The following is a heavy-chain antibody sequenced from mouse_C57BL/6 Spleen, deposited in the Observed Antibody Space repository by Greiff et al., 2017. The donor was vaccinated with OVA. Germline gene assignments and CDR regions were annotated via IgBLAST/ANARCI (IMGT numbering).Heavy chain of an antibody. CDR1: GYTFTDYE. D-gene: IGHD2-13*01. CDR2: IDPETGGT. V-gene: IGHV1-15*01. J-gene: IGHJ4*01. CDR3: TRSECDENNYAMDS. Sequence: VQLQQSGAELVRPGASVTLSCKASGYTFTDYEMHWVKQTPVHGLEWIGAIDPETGGTAYNQKFKGKAILTADKSSSTAYMELRSLTSEDSAVYYCTRSECDENNYAMDSWGQRTSLTVSS.